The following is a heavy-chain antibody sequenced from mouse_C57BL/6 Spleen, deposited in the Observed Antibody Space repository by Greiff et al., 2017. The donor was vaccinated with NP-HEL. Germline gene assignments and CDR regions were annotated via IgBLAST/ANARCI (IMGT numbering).Heavy chain of an antibody. D-gene: IGHD1-1*01. V-gene: IGHV1-80*01. CDR2: IYPGDGDT. CDR3: ARGGDYGSSSAY. CDR1: GYAFISYW. J-gene: IGHJ3*01. Sequence: QVQLQQSGAELVKPGASVKISCKASGYAFISYWMNWVKQRPGKGLEWIGQIYPGDGDTNYNGKFKGKATLTADKSSSTAYMQLSSLTSEDSAVYFCARGGDYGSSSAYWGQGTLVTVSA.